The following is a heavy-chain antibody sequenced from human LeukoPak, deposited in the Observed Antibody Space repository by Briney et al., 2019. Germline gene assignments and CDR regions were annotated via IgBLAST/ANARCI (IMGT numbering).Heavy chain of an antibody. J-gene: IGHJ3*02. Sequence: ASVKVSCKASGYTFTSYGISRVRQAPGQGLEWMGWISAYNGNTNYAQKLQGRVTMTTDTSTSTAYMELRSLRSDDTAVYYCARDELYYDILTGYYRDDAFDIWGQGTMVTVSS. CDR3: ARDELYYDILTGYYRDDAFDI. CDR1: GYTFTSYG. V-gene: IGHV1-18*01. CDR2: ISAYNGNT. D-gene: IGHD3-9*01.